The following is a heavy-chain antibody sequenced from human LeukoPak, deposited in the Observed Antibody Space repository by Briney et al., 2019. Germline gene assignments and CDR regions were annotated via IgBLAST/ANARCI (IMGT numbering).Heavy chain of an antibody. V-gene: IGHV2-5*02. CDR1: GFSFTTSGVG. D-gene: IGHD5-18*01. J-gene: IGHJ4*02. CDR3: AHTGYSYGLDY. CDR2: IFWDDDK. Sequence: SGPALVKPTQTLTLTCTFSGFSFTTSGVGVGWIRQRPGKALEWLGMIFWDDDKRYSPSLKSRLTITEHASENQLVLTMTNMNPADTGTYFCAHTGYSYGLDYWGQGTLVTVSS.